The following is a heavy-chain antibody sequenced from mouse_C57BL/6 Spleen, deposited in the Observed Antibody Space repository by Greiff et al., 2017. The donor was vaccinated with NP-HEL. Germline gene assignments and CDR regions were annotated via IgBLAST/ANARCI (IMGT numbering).Heavy chain of an antibody. CDR2: IYPGDGDT. CDR3: ARLEWLLLDY. D-gene: IGHD2-3*01. Sequence: QVQLQQSGPELVKPGASVKISCKASGYAFSSSWMNWVKQRPGKGLEWIGRIYPGDGDTNYNGKFKGKATLTADKSSSTAYMQLSSLTSEDSAVYFCARLEWLLLDYWGQGTTLTVSS. V-gene: IGHV1-82*01. J-gene: IGHJ2*01. CDR1: GYAFSSSW.